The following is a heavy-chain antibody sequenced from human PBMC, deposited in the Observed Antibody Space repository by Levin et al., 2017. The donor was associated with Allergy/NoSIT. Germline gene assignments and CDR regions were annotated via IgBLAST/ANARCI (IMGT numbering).Heavy chain of an antibody. V-gene: IGHV4-39*01. D-gene: IGHD3-22*01. CDR1: GGSIRSGNYW. Sequence: SETLSLNCSVSGGSIRSGNYWWGWIRQPPGQGLEWIGSVFSTGTSYYNPSLRSRVTISVDTSKNQFSLKLTSVAAADTALYYCARHLSSVYYGSSDDFDFWGQGTLVTVSS. J-gene: IGHJ4*02. CDR3: ARHLSSVYYGSSDDFDF. CDR2: VFSTGTS.